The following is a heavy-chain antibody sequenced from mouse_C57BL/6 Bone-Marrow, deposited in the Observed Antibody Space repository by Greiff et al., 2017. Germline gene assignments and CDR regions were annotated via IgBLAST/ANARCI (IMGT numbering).Heavy chain of an antibody. CDR2: INPSNGGT. D-gene: IGHD1-1*01. CDR1: GYTFTSYW. Sequence: QVQLQQPGTELVKPGASVKLSCKASGYTFTSYWMHWVKQRPGQGLEWIGNINPSNGGTNYNEKFKSKATLTVDKSSSTTYMQLSSLTSEDSAVYYCARKGGSSYVRGYFDYWGQGTTLTVSS. CDR3: ARKGGSSYVRGYFDY. J-gene: IGHJ2*01. V-gene: IGHV1-53*01.